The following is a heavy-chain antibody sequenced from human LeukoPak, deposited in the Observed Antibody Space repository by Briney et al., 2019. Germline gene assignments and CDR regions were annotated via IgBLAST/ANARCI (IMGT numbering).Heavy chain of an antibody. V-gene: IGHV4-4*07. CDR2: IYTSGST. J-gene: IGHJ4*02. Sequence: SETLSLTXTVSGGSISSYYWSWLRQPAGKGLEWIGRIYTSGSTNYNPSLKSRVTMSVDTSKNQFSLKLSSVTAADTAVYYCARDPNGPLAAVAGTDYWGQGTLVTVSS. D-gene: IGHD6-19*01. CDR3: ARDPNGPLAAVAGTDY. CDR1: GGSISSYY.